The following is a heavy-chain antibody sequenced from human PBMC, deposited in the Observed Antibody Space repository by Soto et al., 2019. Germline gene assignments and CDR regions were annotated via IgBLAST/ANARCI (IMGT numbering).Heavy chain of an antibody. CDR2: IYYSGST. D-gene: IGHD3-22*01. CDR1: GGSISSGGYY. Sequence: PSETLSLTCTVSGGSISSGGYYWSWIRQHPGKGLEWIGYIYYSGSTYYNPSLKSRVTISVDTSKNQFSLKLSSVTAADTAVYYCARAIMDYYYDSSGYLHFDYWGQGTLVTVSS. V-gene: IGHV4-31*03. CDR3: ARAIMDYYYDSSGYLHFDY. J-gene: IGHJ4*02.